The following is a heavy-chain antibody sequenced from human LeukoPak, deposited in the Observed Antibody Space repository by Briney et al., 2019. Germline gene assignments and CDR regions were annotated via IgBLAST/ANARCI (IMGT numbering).Heavy chain of an antibody. J-gene: IGHJ4*02. D-gene: IGHD6-19*01. V-gene: IGHV3-33*01. CDR2: IWYDGSNN. Sequence: GRSLRLSCAASGFTFGAYAMHWVRQAPGKGLEWVAVIWYDGSNNYHADSLKDRFTISRDNSKHTLYLQINSLRAEDTAVYYCARQVGNAGWYFDYWGQGALVTVSS. CDR1: GFTFGAYA. CDR3: ARQVGNAGWYFDY.